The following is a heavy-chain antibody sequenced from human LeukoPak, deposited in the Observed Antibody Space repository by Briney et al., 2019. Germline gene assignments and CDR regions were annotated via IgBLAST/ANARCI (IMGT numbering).Heavy chain of an antibody. D-gene: IGHD3-10*01. CDR1: GFIFSSYA. Sequence: GGSLRLSCAASGFIFSSYAMSWVRQAPGKGLEWVSAISGSGGSTYYADSVKGRFTISRDNSKNTLYLQMNSLRAEDTAVYYCANGLWFGELRDWGQGTLVTVSS. V-gene: IGHV3-23*01. J-gene: IGHJ4*02. CDR3: ANGLWFGELRD. CDR2: ISGSGGST.